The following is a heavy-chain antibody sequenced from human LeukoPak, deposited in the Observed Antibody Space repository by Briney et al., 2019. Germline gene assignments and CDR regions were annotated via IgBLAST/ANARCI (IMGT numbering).Heavy chain of an antibody. CDR1: GGSISSYY. CDR2: IYYSGST. Sequence: SETLSLTCTVSGGSISSYYWSWIRQPPGKGLEWIGYIYYSGSTNYNPSLKSRVTISVDTSKNQFSLKLSSVTAADTAVYYCARLTTMIVVPYYFDYWGQGTLVTVSS. V-gene: IGHV4-59*01. J-gene: IGHJ4*02. CDR3: ARLTTMIVVPYYFDY. D-gene: IGHD3-22*01.